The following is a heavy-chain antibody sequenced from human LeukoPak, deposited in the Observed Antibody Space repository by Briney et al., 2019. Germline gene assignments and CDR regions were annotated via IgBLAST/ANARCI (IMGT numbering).Heavy chain of an antibody. V-gene: IGHV3-53*01. CDR2: IAAGGVT. CDR1: GFTVTSNY. Sequence: GGSLRLSCAASGFTVTSNYMSWVRQAPGKGLEWVSVIAAGGVTYYADSVRGRFTISRDNSKNTLYLQMNSLRAEDTAVYYCARDGYNSTWYWYFDVWGRGTPVTVPS. D-gene: IGHD2/OR15-2a*01. CDR3: ARDGYNSTWYWYFDV. J-gene: IGHJ2*01.